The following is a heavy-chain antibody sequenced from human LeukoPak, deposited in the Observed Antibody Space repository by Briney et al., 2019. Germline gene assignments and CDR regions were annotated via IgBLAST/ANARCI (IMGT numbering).Heavy chain of an antibody. Sequence: GGSLRLSCAASGFIFSSYDMNWVRQAPGKGLEWVSYISKSDNTIYYGDSVKGRFTISRDNAKNSVYLQMNSLRADDTAVYYCARAAKYYYGSGTYYYFDYWGQGTLVTVSS. CDR3: ARAAKYYYGSGTYYYFDY. J-gene: IGHJ4*02. V-gene: IGHV3-48*03. CDR2: ISKSDNTI. CDR1: GFIFSSYD. D-gene: IGHD3-10*01.